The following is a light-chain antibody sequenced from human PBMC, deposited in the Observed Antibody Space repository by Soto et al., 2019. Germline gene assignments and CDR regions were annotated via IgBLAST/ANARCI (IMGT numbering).Light chain of an antibody. CDR2: GAS. CDR3: QQYGSSPLT. CDR1: QSFSISY. V-gene: IGKV3-20*01. J-gene: IGKJ4*01. Sequence: EIVLTQSPGTLSLSPGERATLSCRASQSFSISYLSWYQHKPGPAPRPLIFGASSRATGIPDRFGGSGSGTDFTLTISRLEPEDFAVYYCQQYGSSPLTFGGGTKVDIK.